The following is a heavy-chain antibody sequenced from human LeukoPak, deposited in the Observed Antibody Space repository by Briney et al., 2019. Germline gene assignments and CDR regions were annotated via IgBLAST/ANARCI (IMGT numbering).Heavy chain of an antibody. V-gene: IGHV4-31*03. D-gene: IGHD4-17*01. CDR2: IYYSGST. J-gene: IGHJ4*02. CDR3: ARDAVTSPSFDS. CDR1: GGSISSGGYY. Sequence: SETLSLTCTVSGGSISSGGYYWSWIRQHPGKGLEWIGYIYYSGSTYYNPSLKSRVTISVDTSKNQFSLKLSSVTAADTAVYYCARDAVTSPSFDSWGQGTLVTVSS.